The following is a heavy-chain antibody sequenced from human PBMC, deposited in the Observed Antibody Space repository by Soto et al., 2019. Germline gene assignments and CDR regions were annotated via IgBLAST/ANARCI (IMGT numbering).Heavy chain of an antibody. CDR3: ARVYSSGWIDY. D-gene: IGHD6-19*01. CDR1: GGTFSSYT. CDR2: IIPILGIA. V-gene: IGHV1-69*02. Sequence: ASVKVSCKASGGTFSSYTISWVRQAPGQGLEWMGRIIPILGIANYARKFQGRVTITADKSTSTAYMELSSLRSEDTAVYYCARVYSSGWIDYWGQGTLVTVSS. J-gene: IGHJ4*02.